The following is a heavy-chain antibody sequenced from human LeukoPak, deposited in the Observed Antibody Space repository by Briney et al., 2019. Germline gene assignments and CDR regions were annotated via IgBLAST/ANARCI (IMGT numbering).Heavy chain of an antibody. J-gene: IGHJ4*02. CDR1: GGSISSYY. V-gene: IGHV4-59*08. D-gene: IGHD6-13*01. CDR3: ARHSYSSNLRPDY. Sequence: SETLSLTCTVSGGSISSYYWSWIRQPPGKGLEWIGYIYYSGSTNYNPSLKSRVTISVDTSKNQFSLKLSSVTAADTAVYYCARHSYSSNLRPDYWGQGTLVTVSS. CDR2: IYYSGST.